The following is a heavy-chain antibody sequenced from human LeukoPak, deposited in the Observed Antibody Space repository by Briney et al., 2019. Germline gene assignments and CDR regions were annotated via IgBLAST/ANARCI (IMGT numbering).Heavy chain of an antibody. CDR2: ISGRGASK. CDR3: AKVFLPSVTTHAFDI. Sequence: PGGSLRLSCAVSGLTFNNYAMSWVRQAPGKGLEWVSGISGRGASKYYADSVKGRFTISRDNSKNTLYLQMNSLRAEDTAVYYCAKVFLPSVTTHAFDIWGQGTMVTVSS. V-gene: IGHV3-23*01. D-gene: IGHD4-17*01. CDR1: GLTFNNYA. J-gene: IGHJ3*02.